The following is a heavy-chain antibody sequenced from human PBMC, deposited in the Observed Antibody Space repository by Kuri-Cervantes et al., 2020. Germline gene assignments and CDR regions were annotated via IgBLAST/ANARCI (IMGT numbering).Heavy chain of an antibody. V-gene: IGHV1-45*02. D-gene: IGHD2-2*01. J-gene: IGHJ5*02. CDR1: GYTFTYRY. Sequence: SVKVSCKASGYTFTYRYLHWVRQAPGQALEWMGWITPFNGNTNYTQKFQDRVTITRDTSASTAYMELSSLRSEDTAVYYCARGSPAAMFLSWGQGTLVTVSS. CDR2: ITPFNGNT. CDR3: ARGSPAAMFLS.